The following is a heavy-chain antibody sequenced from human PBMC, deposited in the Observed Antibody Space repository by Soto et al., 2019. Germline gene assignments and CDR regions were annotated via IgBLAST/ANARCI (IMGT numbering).Heavy chain of an antibody. CDR1: GFTFTSNS. CDR2: IRSTTNYI. V-gene: IGHV3-21*06. J-gene: IGHJ4*02. Sequence: GGSLRLSWSASGFTFTSNSMNWVRQAPGKGLEWVSCIRSTTNYIYYGDSMKGRFTISRDKAKNSLYLEMNSLRADDTAVYYCARESEDLTSNFDDWGQGTLVTVSS. CDR3: ARESEDLTSNFDD.